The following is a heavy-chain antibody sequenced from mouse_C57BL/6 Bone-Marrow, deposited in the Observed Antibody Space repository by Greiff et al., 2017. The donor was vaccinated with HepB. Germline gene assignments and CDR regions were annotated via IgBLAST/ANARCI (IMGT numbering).Heavy chain of an antibody. CDR2: ISYDGSN. CDR1: GYSITSGYY. V-gene: IGHV3-6*01. D-gene: IGHD1-2*01. Sequence: EVQLVESGPGLVKPSQSLSLTCSVTGYSITSGYYWNWIRQFPGNKLEWMGYISYDGSNNYNPSLKNRISITRDTSKNQFFLKLNSVTTEDTATYYCARDALLTTAPYWGQGTTLTVSS. J-gene: IGHJ2*01. CDR3: ARDALLTTAPY.